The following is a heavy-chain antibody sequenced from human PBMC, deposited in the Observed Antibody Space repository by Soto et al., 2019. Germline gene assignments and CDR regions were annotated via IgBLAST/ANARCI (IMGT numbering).Heavy chain of an antibody. CDR3: AKGRIPWVATPGAYFDY. D-gene: IGHD5-12*01. V-gene: IGHV3-30*18. J-gene: IGHJ4*02. Sequence: QVQLVESGGGVVQPGRSLRLSCAASGFTFSSYGMHWVRQAPGKGLEWVAVISYDGSNKYYADSVKGRFTISRDNSKNTLYLQMNSLRAEDTAVYYCAKGRIPWVATPGAYFDYWGQGTLVTVSS. CDR1: GFTFSSYG. CDR2: ISYDGSNK.